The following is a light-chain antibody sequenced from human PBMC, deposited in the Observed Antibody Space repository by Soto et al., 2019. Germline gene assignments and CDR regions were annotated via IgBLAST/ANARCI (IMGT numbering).Light chain of an antibody. CDR3: YSYTTSSTYV. V-gene: IGLV2-14*01. Sequence: QSALTQPASASGSPGQSITISCSGTSSDVGGYNYVSWYQQHPGKAPQVMIYDVSNRPSGVSNRFSGSKSGNTASLTISGLQAEDEADYYCYSYTTSSTYVFGTGTKLTVL. CDR2: DVS. J-gene: IGLJ1*01. CDR1: SSDVGGYNY.